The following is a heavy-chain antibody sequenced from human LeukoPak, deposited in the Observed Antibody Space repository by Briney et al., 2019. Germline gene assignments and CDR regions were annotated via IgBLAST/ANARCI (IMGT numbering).Heavy chain of an antibody. D-gene: IGHD2-15*01. V-gene: IGHV3-23*01. CDR3: AKDDLYCSGGSCYEDPDY. Sequence: GGSLRLSCAASGFTFSSYAMSWVRQAPGKGLEWVSAISGSGGSTYYADSVKGGFTISRDNSKNTLYLQMNSLRAEDTAVYYCAKDDLYCSGGSCYEDPDYWGQGTLVTVSS. CDR2: ISGSGGST. CDR1: GFTFSSYA. J-gene: IGHJ4*02.